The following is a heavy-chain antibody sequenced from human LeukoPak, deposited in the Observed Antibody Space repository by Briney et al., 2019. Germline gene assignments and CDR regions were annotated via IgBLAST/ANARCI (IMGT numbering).Heavy chain of an antibody. V-gene: IGHV4-59*02. J-gene: IGHJ4*02. CDR3: ARDGADTAMVNRVFFDY. Sequence: SETLSLTCTVSGGSVSGSYWSWVRQSPGKGLEWIGYIYYSGATNYNPSLKSRVSISVDTSKNQFSLKLSSVTAADTAVYYCARDGADTAMVNRVFFDYWGQGTLVTVSS. CDR1: GGSVSGSY. CDR2: IYYSGAT. D-gene: IGHD5-18*01.